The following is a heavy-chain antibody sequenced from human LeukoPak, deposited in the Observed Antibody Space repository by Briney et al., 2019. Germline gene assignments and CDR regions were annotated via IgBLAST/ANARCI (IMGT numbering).Heavy chain of an antibody. CDR1: GGTFSSYA. V-gene: IGHV1-69*04. Sequence: SVKVSCKASGGTFSSYAISWVRQAPGQGLEWMGRIIPILGIANYAQKFQGRVTITADKSTSTAYMELSSLRSEDTAVYYCASAVGSSWYGEVDYWGQGTLVTVSS. J-gene: IGHJ4*02. D-gene: IGHD6-13*01. CDR2: IIPILGIA. CDR3: ASAVGSSWYGEVDY.